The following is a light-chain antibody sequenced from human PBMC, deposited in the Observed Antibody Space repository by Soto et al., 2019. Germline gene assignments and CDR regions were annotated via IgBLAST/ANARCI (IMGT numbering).Light chain of an antibody. CDR2: GAS. J-gene: IGKJ4*01. CDR3: HQYDNWPVT. V-gene: IGKV3-15*01. Sequence: EIVMTQSPATLSVSPGERATLSCRASQSVSTNLAWYQQKPGQAPRLLIYGASTRTTVVPARFSGSGSGTEFTLTLSSLQSEDLAVYFCHQYDNWPVTFGGGTKVEIK. CDR1: QSVSTN.